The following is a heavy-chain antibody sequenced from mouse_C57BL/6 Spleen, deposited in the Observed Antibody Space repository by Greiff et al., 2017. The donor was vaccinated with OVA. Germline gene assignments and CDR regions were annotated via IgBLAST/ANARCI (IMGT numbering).Heavy chain of an antibody. V-gene: IGHV1-72*01. CDR3: AREGSVEGYFDV. CDR2: SDPNSGGT. D-gene: IGHD1-1*01. J-gene: IGHJ1*03. CDR1: GYTFTSYW. Sequence: QVQLQQPGAELVKPGASVKLSCKASGYTFTSYWMHWVKQRPGRGLEGSGRSDPNSGGTKYNEKFKSKATLTVDKPSSTAYMQLSSLTSEDSAVYYCAREGSVEGYFDVWGTGTTVTVSS.